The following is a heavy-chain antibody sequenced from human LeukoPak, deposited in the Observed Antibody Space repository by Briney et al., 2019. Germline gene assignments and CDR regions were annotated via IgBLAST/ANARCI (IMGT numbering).Heavy chain of an antibody. D-gene: IGHD3-10*01. Sequence: GASVKVSCKASGYTFTGYYMHWVRQAPGQGLEWMGWINPNSGGTNYAQKLQGRVTMTRDTSISTAYMELSRLRSDDTAVYYCAREGWFGESDCKAFDIWGQGTMVTVSS. CDR1: GYTFTGYY. CDR2: INPNSGGT. CDR3: AREGWFGESDCKAFDI. V-gene: IGHV1-2*02. J-gene: IGHJ3*02.